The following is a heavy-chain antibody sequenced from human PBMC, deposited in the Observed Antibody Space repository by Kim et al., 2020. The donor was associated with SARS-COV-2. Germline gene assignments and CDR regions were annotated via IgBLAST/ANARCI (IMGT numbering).Heavy chain of an antibody. CDR1: GFTFSNAW. CDR3: TTAPGASLVATPLICYNYGMDV. CDR2: IKSKTDGGTT. J-gene: IGHJ6*02. D-gene: IGHD5-12*01. Sequence: GGSLRLSCAASGFTFSNAWMSWVRQAPGKGLEWVGRIKSKTDGGTTDYAAPVKGRFTISRNDSKNTLYLQMNSLKTEDTAVYYCTTAPGASLVATPLICYNYGMDVWGQGTTVTVSS. V-gene: IGHV3-15*01.